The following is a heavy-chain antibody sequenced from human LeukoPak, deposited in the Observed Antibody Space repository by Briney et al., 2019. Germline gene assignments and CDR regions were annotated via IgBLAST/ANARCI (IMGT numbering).Heavy chain of an antibody. CDR1: GLTFSDYS. D-gene: IGHD5-18*01. V-gene: IGHV3-21*01. CDR2: ISSSSS. CDR3: TRGSFRGYSYGLPPDY. J-gene: IGHJ4*02. Sequence: PGGSLRLSCAASGLTFSDYSMNWVRQAPGKGLEWVSSISSSSSYYADSVKGRFTISRDNAKNSLYLQMNSLRTEDTAVYYCTRGSFRGYSYGLPPDYWGQGALVTVSS.